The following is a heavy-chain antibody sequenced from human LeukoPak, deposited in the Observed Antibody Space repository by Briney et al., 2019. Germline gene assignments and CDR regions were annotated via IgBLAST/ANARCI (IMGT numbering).Heavy chain of an antibody. CDR1: GFTFDDYA. CDR2: ISWNSGSI. Sequence: QPGGSLRLSCAASGFTFDDYAMHWVRQAPGKGLEWVSGISWNSGSIGYADSVKGRFTISRDNAKNSLYLQMNSLRAEDTALYYCAKDAGVVGLYYFDYWGQGTLVTVSS. V-gene: IGHV3-9*01. J-gene: IGHJ4*02. CDR3: AKDAGVVGLYYFDY. D-gene: IGHD2-15*01.